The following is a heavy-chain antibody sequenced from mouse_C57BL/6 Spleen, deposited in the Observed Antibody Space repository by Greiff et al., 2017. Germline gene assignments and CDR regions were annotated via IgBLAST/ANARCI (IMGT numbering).Heavy chain of an antibody. CDR1: GYSITSGYY. J-gene: IGHJ3*01. CDR2: ISYDGSN. Sequence: EVQLQESGPGLVKPSQSLSLTCSVTGYSITSGYYWNWIRQFPGNKLEWMGYISYDGSNNYNPSLKNRISITRDTSKEQFFLKLNSVTTEDTATYYCARDERNFGSRSPFAYWGQGTLGTVSA. CDR3: ARDERNFGSRSPFAY. D-gene: IGHD1-1*01. V-gene: IGHV3-6*01.